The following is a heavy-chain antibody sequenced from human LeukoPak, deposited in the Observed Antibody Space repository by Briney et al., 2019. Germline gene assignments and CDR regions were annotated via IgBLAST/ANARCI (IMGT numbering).Heavy chain of an antibody. CDR3: VRDLYTSSRYFDL. J-gene: IGHJ2*01. D-gene: IGHD6-13*01. V-gene: IGHV3-30*02. Sequence: GGSLRLSCAASGFIFSHYRVHWVRQAPGKGLEWVTYIRFDGTETHYEDSVKGRFTISRDDSRSTLYLQLKSLRIEDTAVYYCVRDLYTSSRYFDLWGRGALVRVSS. CDR2: IRFDGTET. CDR1: GFIFSHYR.